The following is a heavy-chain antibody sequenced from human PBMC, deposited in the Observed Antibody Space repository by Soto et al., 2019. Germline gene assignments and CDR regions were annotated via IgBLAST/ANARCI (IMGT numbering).Heavy chain of an antibody. Sequence: GASVKVSCTASGYTYTSYYMHWVRQAPGQGLEWMGIINPSGGSTSYAQKFQGRVTMTRDTSTSTVYMELSSLRSEDTAVYYCATYCSGGSCLDYWGQGTLVTVSS. CDR1: GYTYTSYY. CDR2: INPSGGST. V-gene: IGHV1-46*03. J-gene: IGHJ4*02. CDR3: ATYCSGGSCLDY. D-gene: IGHD2-15*01.